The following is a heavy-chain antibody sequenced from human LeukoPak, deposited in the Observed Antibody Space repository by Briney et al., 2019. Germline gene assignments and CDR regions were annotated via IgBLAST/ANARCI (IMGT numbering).Heavy chain of an antibody. D-gene: IGHD6-13*01. CDR2: IFYSGST. V-gene: IGHV4-39*01. Sequence: PSETLSLTCTVSGGSIRSSSYYWGWIRRPPGKGLEWLGSIFYSGSTHYNPSLESRVTISVDTSKNQFSLKLTSVTAADTAVYYCASPGGGSTWYNWFDPWGQGILVTVS. CDR3: ASPGGGSTWYNWFDP. J-gene: IGHJ5*02. CDR1: GGSIRSSSYY.